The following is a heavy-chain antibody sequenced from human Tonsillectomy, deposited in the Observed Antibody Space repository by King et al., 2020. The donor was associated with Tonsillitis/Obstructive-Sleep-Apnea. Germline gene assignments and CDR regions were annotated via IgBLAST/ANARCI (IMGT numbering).Heavy chain of an antibody. Sequence: VQLVESGGGVVQPGRSLRLSCAASGFPFSSYAMHWVRQAPGKGLEWVAVISYDGSNKYYADSVKGRFTISRDNSKNTLYLQMNSLRTEDTAVYYCPPQYCSSTRCSYYMDVWGKGTTVTVSS. J-gene: IGHJ6*03. V-gene: IGHV3-30*01. CDR3: PPQYCSSTRCSYYMDV. D-gene: IGHD2-2*01. CDR2: ISYDGSNK. CDR1: GFPFSSYA.